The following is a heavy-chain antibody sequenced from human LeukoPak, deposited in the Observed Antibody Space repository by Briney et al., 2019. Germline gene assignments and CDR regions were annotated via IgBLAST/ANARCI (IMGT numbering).Heavy chain of an antibody. Sequence: SETLSLTCSVSGYSISSGPYWGWIRQPPGQGLEWIASIYLGGTTYYTPSLKSRVTISVDTSKNQLSLRLSSVTAADTAVYYCATNWSDFDYWGPGTLVTVSS. V-gene: IGHV4-38-2*01. CDR2: IYLGGTT. CDR3: ATNWSDFDY. D-gene: IGHD1-1*01. J-gene: IGHJ4*02. CDR1: GYSISSGPY.